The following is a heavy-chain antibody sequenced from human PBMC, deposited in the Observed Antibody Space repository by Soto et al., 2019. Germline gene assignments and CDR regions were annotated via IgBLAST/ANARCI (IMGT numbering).Heavy chain of an antibody. Sequence: EVQLVESGGGLVQPGGSLRLSCAASGFTVSSNYMSWVRQAPGKGLEWVSVIYSGGSTYYADSVKGRFTISRDNSKNTLYLQMNSLRAEDTVVYYCARPIVLMVYAERLDAFDIWGQGTMVTVSS. V-gene: IGHV3-66*04. CDR3: ARPIVLMVYAERLDAFDI. CDR2: IYSGGST. D-gene: IGHD2-8*01. CDR1: GFTVSSNY. J-gene: IGHJ3*02.